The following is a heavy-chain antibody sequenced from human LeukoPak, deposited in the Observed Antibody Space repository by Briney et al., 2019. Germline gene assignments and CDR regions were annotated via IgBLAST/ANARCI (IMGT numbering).Heavy chain of an antibody. CDR1: GGSISSYY. J-gene: IGHJ4*02. CDR3: ARVGVDYSGNVIKYYFDY. CDR2: IYYSGTT. V-gene: IGHV4-59*01. Sequence: SETLSLTCTVSGGSISSYYWSWIRQPPGKGLEWIGYIYYSGTTNYNPSLKSRVIISVDTSKNQFSLQLSPVIAADTAVYYCARVGVDYSGNVIKYYFDYWGQGTLVTVSS. D-gene: IGHD4-23*01.